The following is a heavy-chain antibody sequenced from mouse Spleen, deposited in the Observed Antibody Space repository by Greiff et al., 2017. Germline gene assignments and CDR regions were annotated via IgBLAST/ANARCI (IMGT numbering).Heavy chain of an antibody. J-gene: IGHJ3*01. CDR1: GFTITDYY. Sequence: VQLKESGAELVKPGASVKLSCTASGFTITDYYMHWVKQRPEQGLEWIGRIDPEDGETKYAPKFQGKATITADTSSNTAYLQLSSLTSEDTAVYYCARWGHYDSAWFAYWGQGTLVTVSA. V-gene: IGHV14-2*01. CDR3: ARWGHYDSAWFAY. D-gene: IGHD2-4*01. CDR2: IDPEDGET.